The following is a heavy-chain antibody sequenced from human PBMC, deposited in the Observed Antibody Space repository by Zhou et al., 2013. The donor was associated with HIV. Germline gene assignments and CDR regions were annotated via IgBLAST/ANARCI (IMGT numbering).Heavy chain of an antibody. CDR3: ARGPGITMIESYYYYMDV. CDR1: GGTFSSYA. CDR2: IIPIFGTA. D-gene: IGHD3-22*01. J-gene: IGHJ6*03. Sequence: QVQLVQSGAEVKKPGSSVKVSCKASGGTFSSYAISWVRQAPGQGLEWMGGIIPIFGTANYAQKFQGRVTITTDESTSTAYMELSSLRSEDTAVYYCARGPGITMIESYYYYMDVWGKGTTVTVSS. V-gene: IGHV1-69*05.